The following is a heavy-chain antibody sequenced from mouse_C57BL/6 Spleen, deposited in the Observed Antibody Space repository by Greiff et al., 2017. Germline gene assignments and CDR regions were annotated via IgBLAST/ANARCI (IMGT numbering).Heavy chain of an antibody. CDR1: GYTFTSYG. J-gene: IGHJ2*01. D-gene: IGHD1-1*01. Sequence: VHLVESGAELARPGASVKLSCKASGYTFTSYGISWVKQRTGQGLEWIGEIYPRSGNTYYNEKFKGKATLTADKSSSTAYMELRSLTSEDSAVYFCARSGGGSSLYFDYWGQGTTLTVSS. CDR3: ARSGGGSSLYFDY. CDR2: IYPRSGNT. V-gene: IGHV1-81*01.